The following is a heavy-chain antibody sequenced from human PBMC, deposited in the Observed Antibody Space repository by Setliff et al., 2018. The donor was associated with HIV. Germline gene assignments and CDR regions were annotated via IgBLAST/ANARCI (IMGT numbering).Heavy chain of an antibody. D-gene: IGHD2-15*01. CDR3: ARLRYCSGGSCSTDDY. J-gene: IGHJ4*02. CDR2: ISYDGSNK. CDR1: GFSVTNNY. Sequence: GGSLRLSCAASGFSVTNNYMHWVRQAPGKGLEWVAVISYDGSNKYYADSVKGRFTISRDNSKNTLYLQMNSLRAEDTAVYYCARLRYCSGGSCSTDDYWGQGTLVTVSS. V-gene: IGHV3-30-3*01.